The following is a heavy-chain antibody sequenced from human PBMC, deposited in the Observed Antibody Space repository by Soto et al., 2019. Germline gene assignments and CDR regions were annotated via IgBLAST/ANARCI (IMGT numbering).Heavy chain of an antibody. V-gene: IGHV4-39*01. Sequence: QLQLQESGPGLVKPSETLSLTCIVSSDSISRSSYFWAWIRQPPGKGLEWIGSIYYNVTTHGGSTYYNPSLKSRVTISVDTSRNQFSLTLNSVTATDTAVYYCARHAQLELDGYWGQGTLVTVSS. J-gene: IGHJ4*02. CDR3: ARHAQLELDGY. CDR1: SDSISRSSYF. D-gene: IGHD1-1*01. CDR2: IYYNVTTHGGST.